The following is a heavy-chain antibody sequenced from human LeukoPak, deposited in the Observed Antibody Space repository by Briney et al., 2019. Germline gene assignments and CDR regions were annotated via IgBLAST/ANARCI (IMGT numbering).Heavy chain of an antibody. V-gene: IGHV1-18*01. CDR2: ISAYNGNT. J-gene: IGHJ5*02. Sequence: ASVKVSCKASGYTFTSYGISWVRQAPGQGLEWMGWISAYNGNTNYAQKLQGRVTMTTDTSTSTAYMELRSLRSDDTAVHYCARPYSSGRASLSDPTGPWVDTWGQGTLVTVSS. D-gene: IGHD2-8*02. CDR3: ARPYSSGRASLSDPTGPWVDT. CDR1: GYTFTSYG.